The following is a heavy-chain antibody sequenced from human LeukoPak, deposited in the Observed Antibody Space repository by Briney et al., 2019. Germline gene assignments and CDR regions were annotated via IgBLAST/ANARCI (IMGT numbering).Heavy chain of an antibody. CDR1: GYTFTSDY. CDR3: ASYYCSSTSCYGEDYYYYYMDV. Sequence: ASVKVSCKASGYTFTSDYMHWVRQAPGQGLEWMGIINPSGGSTSYAQKFQGRVTMTRDTSTSTVYMELSSLRSEDTDVYYCASYYCSSTSCYGEDYYYYYMDVWGKGTTVTVSS. V-gene: IGHV1-46*01. CDR2: INPSGGST. D-gene: IGHD2-2*01. J-gene: IGHJ6*03.